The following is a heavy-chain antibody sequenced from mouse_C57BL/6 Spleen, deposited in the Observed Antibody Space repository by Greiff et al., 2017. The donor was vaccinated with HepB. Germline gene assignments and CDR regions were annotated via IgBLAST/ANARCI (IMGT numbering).Heavy chain of an antibody. D-gene: IGHD2-4*01. Sequence: VQLVESDAELVKPGASVKISCKVSGYTFTDHTIHWMKQRPEQGLEWIGYIYPRDGSTKYNEKFKGKATLTADKSSSTAYMQLNSLTSEDSAVYFCARPYDYAFYAMDYWGQGTSVTVSS. CDR3: ARPYDYAFYAMDY. V-gene: IGHV1-78*01. J-gene: IGHJ4*01. CDR1: GYTFTDHT. CDR2: IYPRDGST.